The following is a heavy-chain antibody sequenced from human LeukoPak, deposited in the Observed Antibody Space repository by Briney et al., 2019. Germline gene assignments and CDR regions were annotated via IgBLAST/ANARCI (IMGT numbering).Heavy chain of an antibody. CDR2: INHSGST. CDR1: GGSFRGYY. CDR3: ASSHYYDSSGYSIDY. Sequence: PSETLSLTCAVYGGSFRGYYWSWIRQPPGKGLEWIGEINHSGSTNYNPSLKSRVTISVDTSKNQFSLKLSSVTAADTAVYYCASSHYYDSSGYSIDYWGQGTLVTVSS. V-gene: IGHV4-34*01. J-gene: IGHJ4*02. D-gene: IGHD3-22*01.